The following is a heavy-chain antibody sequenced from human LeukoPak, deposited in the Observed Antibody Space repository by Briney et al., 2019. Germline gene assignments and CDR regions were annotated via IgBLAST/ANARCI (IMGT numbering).Heavy chain of an antibody. CDR1: GFTFSSYA. V-gene: IGHV3-30*04. CDR3: ARKDLGPAAIDY. CDR2: ISYDGSNK. D-gene: IGHD2-2*01. Sequence: GRSLRLSCAASGFTFSSYAMPWVRQAPGKGLEWVAVISYDGSNKYYADSVKGRFTISRDNSKNTLYLQMNSLRAEDTAVYYCARKDLGPAAIDYWGQGTLVTVSS. J-gene: IGHJ4*02.